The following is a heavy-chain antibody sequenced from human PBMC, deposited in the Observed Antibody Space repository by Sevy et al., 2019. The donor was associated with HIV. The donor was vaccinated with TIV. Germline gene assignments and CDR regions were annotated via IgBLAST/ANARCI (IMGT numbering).Heavy chain of an antibody. Sequence: GSLRLSCAAPGFTFNRYSMHWVRQAPGKGLEWVATISFDATNKHYPDSVKGRFTISRDNFQNSLFLQMDSLRPEDTAVYYCALERLSSDVAEYFQNWGQGTLVTVSS. J-gene: IGHJ1*01. CDR3: ALERLSSDVAEYFQN. D-gene: IGHD1-1*01. CDR2: ISFDATNK. V-gene: IGHV3-30-3*01. CDR1: GFTFNRYS.